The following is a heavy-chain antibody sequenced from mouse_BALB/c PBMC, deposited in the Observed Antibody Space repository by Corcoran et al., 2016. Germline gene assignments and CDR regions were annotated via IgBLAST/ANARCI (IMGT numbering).Heavy chain of an antibody. D-gene: IGHD3-2*01. Sequence: EVQLQQSGPELVKPGASVKMSCKASGYTFTSYVMHWVKQKPGQGLEWIGYINPYNDGTKYNEKFKGKATLTSDKSSSTAYMELSSLTSEDSAVYYCARRGTARATEGYAMDYWGQGTSVTVSS. CDR2: INPYNDGT. J-gene: IGHJ4*01. CDR1: GYTFTSYV. CDR3: ARRGTARATEGYAMDY. V-gene: IGHV1S136*01.